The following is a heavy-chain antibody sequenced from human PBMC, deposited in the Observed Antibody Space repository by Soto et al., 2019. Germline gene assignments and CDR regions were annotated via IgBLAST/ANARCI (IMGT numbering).Heavy chain of an antibody. J-gene: IGHJ4*02. Sequence: PSETLSLTCTVSGGSISSYYWSWIRQPPGKGLEWIGYIYYSGSTNYNPSLKSRVTISVDTSKNQFSLKLSSVTAAVTAVYYCARGRHYDILTGYSFFYFDYWGQGTLVTVS. D-gene: IGHD3-9*01. CDR2: IYYSGST. V-gene: IGHV4-59*01. CDR3: ARGRHYDILTGYSFFYFDY. CDR1: GGSISSYY.